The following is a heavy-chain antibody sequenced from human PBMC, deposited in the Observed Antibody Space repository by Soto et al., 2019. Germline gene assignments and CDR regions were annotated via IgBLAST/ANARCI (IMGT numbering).Heavy chain of an antibody. Sequence: GGSLRLSCAASGFTFSNAWMNWVRQAPGKGLEWVGRIKSKTDGGTTDYAAPVKGRFTISRDDSKNTLYLQMNSLKTEDTAVYYCTTDLFEQWLELDYWGQGTLVTVSS. CDR3: TTDLFEQWLELDY. CDR1: GFTFSNAW. D-gene: IGHD6-19*01. V-gene: IGHV3-15*07. J-gene: IGHJ4*02. CDR2: IKSKTDGGTT.